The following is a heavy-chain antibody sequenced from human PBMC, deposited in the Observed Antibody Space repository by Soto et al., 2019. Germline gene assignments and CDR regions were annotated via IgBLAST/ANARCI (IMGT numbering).Heavy chain of an antibody. CDR1: GFTFSSYA. V-gene: IGHV3-23*01. Sequence: GGSLRLSCAASGFTFSSYAMSWVRQAPGKGLEWVSAISGSGGSTYYADSVKGRFTISRDNSKNTLYLQMNSLRAEDTAVYYCAKLFMVRGAMYYFDYWGQGTLVTVSS. CDR2: ISGSGGST. J-gene: IGHJ4*02. D-gene: IGHD3-10*01. CDR3: AKLFMVRGAMYYFDY.